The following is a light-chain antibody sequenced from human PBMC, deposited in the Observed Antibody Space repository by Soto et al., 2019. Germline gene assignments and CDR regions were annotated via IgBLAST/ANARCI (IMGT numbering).Light chain of an antibody. CDR1: LSISDS. CDR3: QQYNGYWT. Sequence: DIQMTQSPSTLYASVGDRVTITCRASLSISDSLAWYQQTPGKAPKLLIYEASNLKSGVPSRFSGSGSGTEYPLTISSLQPDDFASYYCQQYNGYWTFGQGTKVDIK. J-gene: IGKJ1*01. V-gene: IGKV1-5*03. CDR2: EAS.